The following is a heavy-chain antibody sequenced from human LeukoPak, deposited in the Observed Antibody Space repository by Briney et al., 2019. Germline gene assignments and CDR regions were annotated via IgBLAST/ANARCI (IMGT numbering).Heavy chain of an antibody. CDR2: ISSSGSTI. D-gene: IGHD3-10*01. CDR3: ARDYGSGSYYQSYYYYGMDV. V-gene: IGHV3-48*03. Sequence: PGGSLRLSCAASGFTFSSYEMNWVRQAPGKGLEWVSYISSSGSTIHYAGSVKGRFTISRDNAKNSLYLQMNSLRAEDTAVYYCARDYGSGSYYQSYYYYGMDVWGKGTTVTVSS. CDR1: GFTFSSYE. J-gene: IGHJ6*04.